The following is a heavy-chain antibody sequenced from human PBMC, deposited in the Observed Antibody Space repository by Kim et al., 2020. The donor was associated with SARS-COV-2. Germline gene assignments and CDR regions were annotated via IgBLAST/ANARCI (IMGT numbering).Heavy chain of an antibody. D-gene: IGHD3-9*01. J-gene: IGHJ6*02. Sequence: SETLSLTCNVSGDSISSNGYYWVWIRQPPGKGPEWIGSIYYSGYTYYNPSLKSRLTISVDTSKNNFSLRLRSVTAADTAVYYCARPLEIGLVIGPMDVWGQGTTVTVSS. V-gene: IGHV4-39*01. CDR1: GDSISSNGYY. CDR3: ARPLEIGLVIGPMDV. CDR2: IYYSGYT.